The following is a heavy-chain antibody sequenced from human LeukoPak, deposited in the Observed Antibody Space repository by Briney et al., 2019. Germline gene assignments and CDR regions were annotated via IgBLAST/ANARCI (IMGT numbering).Heavy chain of an antibody. CDR3: ARADSTWANDF. Sequence: GGSLRLSCAASGFSFSNYAMSWVRQAPGKGLVWASRINSDGSSTTYADSVKGRFTVSRDNAKNTLYLQMNSLRVDDTAVYYCARADSTWANDFWGQGTLVTVSS. D-gene: IGHD6-13*01. V-gene: IGHV3-74*01. CDR1: GFSFSNYA. CDR2: INSDGSST. J-gene: IGHJ4*02.